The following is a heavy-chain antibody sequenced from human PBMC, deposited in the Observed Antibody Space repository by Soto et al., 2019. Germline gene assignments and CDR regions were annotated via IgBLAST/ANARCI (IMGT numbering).Heavy chain of an antibody. CDR3: ARGLSSYANWSDP. V-gene: IGHV4-38-2*01. Sequence: PSETLSLTCAVSGYSISSGYYWGWIRQPPGKGLEWIGSIYHSGSTYYNPSLKSRVTISVDTSKNQFSLKLSSVTAADTAVYYCARGLSSYANWSDPWGQGTLVTVSS. J-gene: IGHJ5*02. D-gene: IGHD6-19*01. CDR2: IYHSGST. CDR1: GYSISSGYY.